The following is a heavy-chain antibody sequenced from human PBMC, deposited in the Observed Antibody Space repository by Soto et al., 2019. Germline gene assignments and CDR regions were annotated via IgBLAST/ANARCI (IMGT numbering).Heavy chain of an antibody. CDR3: AKRGRDGYNYYGY. V-gene: IGHV3-23*01. CDR2: ISGSGGST. D-gene: IGHD5-12*01. Sequence: EVQLLESGGGLVQPGGSLRLSCAASGFTFSSYAMSWVRQAPGKGLEWVSAISGSGGSTYYADSVKGRFTISRDNSKNTLYLQMNSLRAEDTAVYHCAKRGRDGYNYYGYWGQGTLVTVSS. J-gene: IGHJ4*02. CDR1: GFTFSSYA.